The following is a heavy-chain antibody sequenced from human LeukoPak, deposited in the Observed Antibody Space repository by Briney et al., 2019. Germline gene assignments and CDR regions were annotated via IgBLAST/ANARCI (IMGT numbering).Heavy chain of an antibody. CDR1: GGTFSSYA. Sequence: ASVKVSCKASGGTFSSYAISWVRQAPGQGLEWMGRIIPILGIANYAQKFQGRVTITADKSTSTAYMELSSLRSEDTAVYYCATRAVAGRSVEDYWGQGTLVTVSS. D-gene: IGHD6-19*01. CDR3: ATRAVAGRSVEDY. V-gene: IGHV1-69*04. CDR2: IIPILGIA. J-gene: IGHJ4*02.